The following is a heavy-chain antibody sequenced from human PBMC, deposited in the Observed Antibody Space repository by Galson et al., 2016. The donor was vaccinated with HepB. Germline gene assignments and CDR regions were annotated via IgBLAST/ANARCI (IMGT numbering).Heavy chain of an antibody. CDR1: GLTFEDYA. J-gene: IGHJ3*01. CDR3: AKDDAFEV. Sequence: SLRLSCAASGLTFEDYAMHWVRQVPGKGLEWVSGISWNSVNIGYADSVKGRFTISRDNARNSLYLQMDNLRLEDTALYYCAKDDAFEVWGQGTMVIVSS. CDR2: ISWNSVNI. V-gene: IGHV3-9*01.